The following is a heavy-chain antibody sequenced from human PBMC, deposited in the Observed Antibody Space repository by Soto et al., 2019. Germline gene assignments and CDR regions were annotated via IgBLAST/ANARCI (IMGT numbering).Heavy chain of an antibody. CDR1: GVTFSTYC. D-gene: IGHD3-10*01. CDR3: QRDQGEWGFKGIYYHGIDL. CDR2: INSDGSII. J-gene: IGHJ6*02. Sequence: AWGSXRLSCAASGVTFSTYCSHLFRQAPGKGLVWVSRINSDGSIINYADAAKGRFTISRYNAKNTMYLQMNSMGNEDTAVYYCQRDQGEWGFKGIYYHGIDLWGQGTTVTVYS. V-gene: IGHV3-74*01.